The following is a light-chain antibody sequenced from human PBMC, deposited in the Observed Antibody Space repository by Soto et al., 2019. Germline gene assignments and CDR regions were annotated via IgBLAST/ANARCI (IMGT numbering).Light chain of an antibody. CDR1: QDITNY. V-gene: IGKV1-33*01. CDR2: HAS. Sequence: DIKMTQSPSSLSASVGDRVTITCQASQDITNYLNWYKQKPGKAPKLLIYHASNLETGVPSRFSGSGSGTDFTFTITSLQPEDIATYFCQQYEKVPTTFGPGTKVDIK. CDR3: QQYEKVPTT. J-gene: IGKJ3*01.